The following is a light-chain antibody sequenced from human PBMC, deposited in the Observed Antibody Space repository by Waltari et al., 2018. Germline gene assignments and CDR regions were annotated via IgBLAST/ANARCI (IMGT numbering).Light chain of an antibody. CDR3: SSYTTSSTLVL. CDR1: SSDVGGYNS. CDR2: DVS. Sequence: QSALTQPASVSGSPGQSITISCTGTSSDVGGYNSVSWYQQHPGKAPKLMIYDVSHRPSGVSNLFSCSKSGNTASLTISGLQAEDGADYYCSSYTTSSTLVLFGGGTKLTVL. J-gene: IGLJ2*01. V-gene: IGLV2-14*03.